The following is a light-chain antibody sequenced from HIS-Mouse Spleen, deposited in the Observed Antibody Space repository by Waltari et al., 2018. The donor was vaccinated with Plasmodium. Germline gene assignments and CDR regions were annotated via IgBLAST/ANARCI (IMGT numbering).Light chain of an antibody. CDR2: EFS. CDR3: SSYAGSNNWV. Sequence: QSALTQPPFASGSPGQSVTISCTGTSSDVCGYNYVSWYQQHPGKAPKLMIYEFSKRPSGVPDRFSGSKSGNTASLTVSGLQAEDEADYYCSSYAGSNNWVFGGGTKLTVL. J-gene: IGLJ3*02. V-gene: IGLV2-8*01. CDR1: SSDVCGYNY.